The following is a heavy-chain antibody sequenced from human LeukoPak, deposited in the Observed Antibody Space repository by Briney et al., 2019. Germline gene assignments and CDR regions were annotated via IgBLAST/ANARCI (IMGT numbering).Heavy chain of an antibody. CDR3: ARDQGMFPFDY. D-gene: IGHD3-10*01. J-gene: IGHJ4*02. CDR1: GFTFSSYS. V-gene: IGHV3-21*01. Sequence: GGSLRLSCAASGFTFSSYSMNWVRQAPGKVLEWVSSISSSSSYIYYADSVKGRFTISRDNAKNSLYLQMNSLRAEDTAVYYCARDQGMFPFDYWGQGTLVTVSS. CDR2: ISSSSSYI.